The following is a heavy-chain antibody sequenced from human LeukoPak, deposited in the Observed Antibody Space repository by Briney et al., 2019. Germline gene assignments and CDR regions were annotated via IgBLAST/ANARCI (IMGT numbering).Heavy chain of an antibody. D-gene: IGHD6-19*01. CDR1: GFTFSSYA. V-gene: IGHV3-30*01. CDR2: ISYDGGNK. J-gene: IGHJ4*02. Sequence: PGGSLRLSCAASGFTFSSYAMHWVRQAPGKGLNWVAFISYDGGNKYYADSVKGRFTISRDNSKNTLYLQMDSLRAEDTAVYYCARGGQWLVPTYWGQGTLVTVS. CDR3: ARGGQWLVPTY.